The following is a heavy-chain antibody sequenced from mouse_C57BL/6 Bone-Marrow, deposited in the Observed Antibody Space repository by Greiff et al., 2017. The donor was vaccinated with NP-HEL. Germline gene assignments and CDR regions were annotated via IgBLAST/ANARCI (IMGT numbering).Heavy chain of an antibody. CDR3: ARDDGSSYGYLDV. Sequence: EVQLVESGPGLAKPSQTLSLTCSVPGYSFTSDYWNWIRKFPGNKLEYMGYISYSGSTYYNPSLKSRISITRDTSKTQYYLQLNSMTTEETDTYCGARDDGSSYGYLDVWGTGTTVTVSS. D-gene: IGHD1-1*01. V-gene: IGHV3-8*01. CDR1: GYSFTSDY. J-gene: IGHJ1*03. CDR2: ISYSGST.